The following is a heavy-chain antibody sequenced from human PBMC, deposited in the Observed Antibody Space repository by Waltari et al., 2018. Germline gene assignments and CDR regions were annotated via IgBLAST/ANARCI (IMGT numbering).Heavy chain of an antibody. CDR3: ARSFWFPTLTTFRWFDP. Sequence: EVQLVESGGGLVKPGGSLRLSCAASGFPFSSSSVNCVRETPWKGLGVVASIRGSISHMYYADSGTVRFTSSRDNAKNSLDLQMNSLRAEDTAVYYCARSFWFPTLTTFRWFDPWGQGTLVTVSS. J-gene: IGHJ5*02. CDR2: IRGSISHM. V-gene: IGHV3-21*01. CDR1: GFPFSSSS. D-gene: IGHD4-17*01.